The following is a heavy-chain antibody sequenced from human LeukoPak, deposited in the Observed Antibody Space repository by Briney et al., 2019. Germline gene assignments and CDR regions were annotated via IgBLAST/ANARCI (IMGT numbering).Heavy chain of an antibody. Sequence: GGSLRLSCAASGFTFSSYWMSWVRQAPGKGLEWVANIKQDGSEKYYVDSVKGRFTISRDNAKNSLYLQMNSLRAEDTAVYYCARDHQVWNHVVSYYYYGMGVWGQGTTVTVSS. CDR2: IKQDGSEK. CDR3: ARDHQVWNHVVSYYYYGMGV. J-gene: IGHJ6*02. CDR1: GFTFSSYW. V-gene: IGHV3-7*01. D-gene: IGHD1-14*01.